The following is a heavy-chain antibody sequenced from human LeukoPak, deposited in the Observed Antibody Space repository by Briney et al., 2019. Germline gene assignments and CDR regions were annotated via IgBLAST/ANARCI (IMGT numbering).Heavy chain of an antibody. CDR2: IYYSGTT. Sequence: SETLSLTCSVSDGSISSSSYYWGWIRQPPGKGLEWIGSIYYSGTTYYNPSLKSRVTISVDTSKNQFSLKLSSVTAADTAVYYCARRPSGFDPWGQGTLVTVSS. D-gene: IGHD3-10*01. CDR1: DGSISSSSYY. J-gene: IGHJ5*02. CDR3: ARRPSGFDP. V-gene: IGHV4-39*07.